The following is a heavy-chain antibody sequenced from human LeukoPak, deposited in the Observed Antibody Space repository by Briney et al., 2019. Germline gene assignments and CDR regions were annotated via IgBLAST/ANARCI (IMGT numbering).Heavy chain of an antibody. CDR1: GGSISSGDYY. D-gene: IGHD4-17*01. CDR2: IYYSGSS. V-gene: IGHV4-30-4*01. CDR3: ARQVYGDLYYFDY. Sequence: SETLSLTCSVSGGSISSGDYYWSWIRQPPGKGLEWIGYIYYSGSSYYIPSLKSRVTMSVDTSKNQFSLRLSSVTAADTAVYYCARQVYGDLYYFDYWGQGTLVTVSS. J-gene: IGHJ4*02.